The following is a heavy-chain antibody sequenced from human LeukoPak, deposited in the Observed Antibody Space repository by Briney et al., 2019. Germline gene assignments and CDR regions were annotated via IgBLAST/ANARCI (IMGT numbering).Heavy chain of an antibody. Sequence: PGGSLRLSCAASGFTFSSYAMHWVRQAPGKGLEWVAVISYDGSNKYYADSVKGRFTISRDNSKNTLYLQMNSLRAEDTAVYYCAKTKPKWELLDYFQHWGQGTLVTVSS. CDR2: ISYDGSNK. J-gene: IGHJ1*01. D-gene: IGHD1-26*01. CDR1: GFTFSSYA. V-gene: IGHV3-30-3*02. CDR3: AKTKPKWELLDYFQH.